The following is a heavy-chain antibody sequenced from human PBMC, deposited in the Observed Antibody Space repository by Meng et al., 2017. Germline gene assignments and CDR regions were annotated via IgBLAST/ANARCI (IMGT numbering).Heavy chain of an antibody. V-gene: IGHV1-2*02. CDR2: INPNSGGT. J-gene: IGHJ4*02. D-gene: IGHD2-15*01. CDR3: ARAGRYCSGGSCYSWSLGY. CDR1: GYTFTGYY. Sequence: QVAPVQSGAEVKKPVASVKVSCKASGYTFTGYYMHWVRQAPGQGLEWMGWINPNSGGTNYAQKFQGRVTMTRDTSISTAYMELSRLRSDDTAVYYCARAGRYCSGGSCYSWSLGYWGQGTLVTVSS.